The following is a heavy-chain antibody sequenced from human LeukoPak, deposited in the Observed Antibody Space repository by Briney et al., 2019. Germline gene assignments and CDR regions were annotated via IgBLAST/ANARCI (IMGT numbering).Heavy chain of an antibody. D-gene: IGHD3-22*01. Sequence: GGSLRLSCAASGFTFSSYAMSWVGQAPGQEMEWVSAISGSGGSTYYADSVKGRFTISRDNSKNTLYLQMNSLRAEDTAVYYCAKDGGIVVVQENAFEIWGQGTMGTVSS. CDR1: GFTFSSYA. CDR2: ISGSGGST. V-gene: IGHV3-23*01. CDR3: AKDGGIVVVQENAFEI. J-gene: IGHJ3*02.